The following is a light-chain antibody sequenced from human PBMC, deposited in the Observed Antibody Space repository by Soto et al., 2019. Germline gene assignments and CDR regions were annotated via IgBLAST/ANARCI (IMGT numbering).Light chain of an antibody. CDR3: CSYAGGYVI. J-gene: IGLJ2*01. V-gene: IGLV2-11*01. Sequence: QSALTQPRSVSGSPGQSVTISCTGTSSDVGGYDFVSWYQQHPGKAPKLMIYDVSKRPSGVPDRFSGSKSGNTASLTISGLHAEDEADYYCCSYAGGYVIFGGGTKVTVL. CDR2: DVS. CDR1: SSDVGGYDF.